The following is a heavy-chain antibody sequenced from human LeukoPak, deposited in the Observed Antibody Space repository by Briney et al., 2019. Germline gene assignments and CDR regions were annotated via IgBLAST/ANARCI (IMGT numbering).Heavy chain of an antibody. J-gene: IGHJ4*02. CDR3: ARYSGIIKTFDY. CDR2: ISHDGSKK. CDR1: GFTLSNYY. D-gene: IGHD1-26*01. Sequence: PGGAPRLSFSAPGFTLSNYYMHLVRPAPGKGLEWGALISHDGSKKYFADSVKGRFTVSRDNPKNTLYLQLNSLGAEDTAMYYCARYSGIIKTFDYWGQGTLVTVSS. V-gene: IGHV3-30*03.